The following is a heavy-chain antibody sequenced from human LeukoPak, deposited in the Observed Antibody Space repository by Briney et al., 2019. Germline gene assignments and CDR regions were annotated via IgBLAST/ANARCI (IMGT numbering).Heavy chain of an antibody. D-gene: IGHD3-3*01. CDR3: AKDHYWSIDY. V-gene: IGHV3-43*01. CDR1: GFTFDDYT. J-gene: IGHJ4*02. CDR2: ISWDGGST. Sequence: GGSLRLSCAASGFTFDDYTMHWVRQAPGKGLEWVSLISWDGGSTYYADSVKGRFTISRDNSKNSLYLQMNSLRTEDTALYYCAKDHYWSIDYWGRGTLVTVSS.